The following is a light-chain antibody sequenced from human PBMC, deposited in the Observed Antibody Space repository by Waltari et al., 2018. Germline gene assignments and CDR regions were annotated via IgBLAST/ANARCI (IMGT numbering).Light chain of an antibody. V-gene: IGKV1-17*01. J-gene: IGKJ3*01. Sequence: DIQMTQSPSSLSASVGDTVTLTCRASQDIGNDLNWFQQKPGKPPKILINAASTLEAGAPRRFCGRGSGTDFTLAISSLQPEDFAVYFCLQHNKSPFTFGPGTRLDI. CDR3: LQHNKSPFT. CDR1: QDIGND. CDR2: AAS.